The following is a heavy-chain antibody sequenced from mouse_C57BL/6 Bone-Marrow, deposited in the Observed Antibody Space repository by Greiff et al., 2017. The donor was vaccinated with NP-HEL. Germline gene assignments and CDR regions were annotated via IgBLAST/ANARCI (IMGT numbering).Heavy chain of an antibody. D-gene: IGHD3-2*02. CDR2: IWTGGGT. J-gene: IGHJ2*01. Sequence: VQLVESGPGLVAPSQSLSITCTVSGFSLTSYAISWVRQPPGQGLEWLGVIWTGGGTNYNSALKSSMSTSKDNSKRQVFLKMNSQQTDDTARYYCATSSGYVSLYFDYWGQSTTLTVSS. CDR1: GFSLTSYA. CDR3: ATSSGYVSLYFDY. V-gene: IGHV2-9-1*01.